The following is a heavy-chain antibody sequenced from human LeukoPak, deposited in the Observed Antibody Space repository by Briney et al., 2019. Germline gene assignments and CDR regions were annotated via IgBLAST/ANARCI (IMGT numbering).Heavy chain of an antibody. CDR3: ARGADTGYSSDS. Sequence: GGSLRLSCAASGFMFKNYAMIWVRQAPGKGLEWVSTISGTGGSTYYADSVKGRFSISRDNSKNTLYLQMNSLRAEDTAVYYCARGADTGYSSDSWGQGTLVTVSS. CDR2: ISGTGGST. V-gene: IGHV3-23*01. J-gene: IGHJ5*02. CDR1: GFMFKNYA. D-gene: IGHD6-19*01.